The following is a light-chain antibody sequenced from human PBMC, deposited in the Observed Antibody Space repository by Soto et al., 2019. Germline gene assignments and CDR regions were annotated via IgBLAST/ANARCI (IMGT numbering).Light chain of an antibody. Sequence: IVMTQSPATLSVSPGEGATLSCRAGQSVNNKLAWYQQKPGQAPRLLIYDTSIRAPGIPARFSGGGSGTEFTLTISSLQSEDLAVYYCQQYNNWPPITFGQGTRLEIK. CDR3: QQYNNWPPIT. CDR2: DTS. J-gene: IGKJ5*01. V-gene: IGKV3D-15*01. CDR1: QSVNNK.